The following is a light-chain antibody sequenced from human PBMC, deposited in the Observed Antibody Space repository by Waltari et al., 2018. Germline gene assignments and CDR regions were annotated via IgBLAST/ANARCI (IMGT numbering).Light chain of an antibody. J-gene: IGKJ1*01. CDR2: DAS. CDR1: QTISSSS. Sequence: EIVLTQSPGTLSLSPGERATLSCRASQTISSSSLAWYQQKPGQAPRLLLYDASSRATGIPVRFGGSGSGTDFTLNISRLETEDFAVYYCQHYGISPPWTFGPGTKVEI. CDR3: QHYGISPPWT. V-gene: IGKV3-20*01.